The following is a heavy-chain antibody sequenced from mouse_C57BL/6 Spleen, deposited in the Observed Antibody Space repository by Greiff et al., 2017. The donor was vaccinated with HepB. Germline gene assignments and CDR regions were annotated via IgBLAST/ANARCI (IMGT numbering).Heavy chain of an antibody. D-gene: IGHD2-3*01. CDR2: INPNNGGT. J-gene: IGHJ4*01. CDR3: AREDDGYYEAMDY. V-gene: IGHV1-26*01. Sequence: EVQLQQSGPELVKPGASVKISCKASGYTFTDYYMNWVKQSHGKSLEWIGDINPNNGGTSYNQKFKGKATLTVDKSSSTAYMELRSLTSEDSAVYYCAREDDGYYEAMDYWGQGTSVTVSS. CDR1: GYTFTDYY.